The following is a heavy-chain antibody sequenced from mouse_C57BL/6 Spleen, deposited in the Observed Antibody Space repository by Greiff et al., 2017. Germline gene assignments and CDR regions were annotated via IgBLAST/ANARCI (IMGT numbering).Heavy chain of an antibody. V-gene: IGHV1-80*01. J-gene: IGHJ2*01. CDR2: IYPGDGDT. D-gene: IGHD1-1*01. CDR3: ARGYYGSSDYLDY. CDR1: GYAFSSYW. Sequence: QVQLQQSGAELVKPGASVKISCKASGYAFSSYWMNWVKQRPGKGLEWIGQIYPGDGDTKYNGKFKGKATLTADKSSSTAYMRLSSLTSEDSAVYFCARGYYGSSDYLDYWGQGTTLTVSS.